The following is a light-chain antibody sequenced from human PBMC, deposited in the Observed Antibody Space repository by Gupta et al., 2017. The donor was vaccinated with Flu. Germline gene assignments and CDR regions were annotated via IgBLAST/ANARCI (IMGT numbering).Light chain of an antibody. Sequence: QSALTQPASVSGSPGQSITISCTGTSSDVGGYNYVSWYQQHPGKAPKLMIYEVSNRPSGVANRFSGSKSGNTASLXIXGRQAEXEADYYCSSYTSSSGVFGGGTKLTVL. CDR2: EVS. V-gene: IGLV2-14*01. CDR1: SSDVGGYNY. J-gene: IGLJ3*02. CDR3: SSYTSSSGV.